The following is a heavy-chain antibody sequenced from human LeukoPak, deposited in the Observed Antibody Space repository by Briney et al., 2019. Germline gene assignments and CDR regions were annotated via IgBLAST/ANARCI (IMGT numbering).Heavy chain of an antibody. J-gene: IGHJ4*02. CDR3: AGLDYGGNSAASLDY. Sequence: SETLSLTCAVYGGSFSGYYWSWIRQPPGKGLEWIGEINHSGSTNYNPSLKSRVTISVDTSKNQFSLKLSSVTAADTAVYYCAGLDYGGNSAASLDYWGQGTLVTVSS. CDR1: GGSFSGYY. V-gene: IGHV4-34*01. D-gene: IGHD4-23*01. CDR2: INHSGST.